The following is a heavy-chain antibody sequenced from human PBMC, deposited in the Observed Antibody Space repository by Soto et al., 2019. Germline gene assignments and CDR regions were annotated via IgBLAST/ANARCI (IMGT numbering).Heavy chain of an antibody. CDR3: ARDPPMRYIAAAGKGDY. CDR2: ISAYNGNT. CDR1: GYTFTSYG. Sequence: GASVKVSCKASGYTFTSYGVSWVRQAPGQGLEWMGWISAYNGNTNYAQKLQGRVTMTTGTSTSTAYMELRSLRSDDTAVYYCARDPPMRYIAAAGKGDYWGQGTLVTVSS. D-gene: IGHD6-13*01. V-gene: IGHV1-18*01. J-gene: IGHJ4*02.